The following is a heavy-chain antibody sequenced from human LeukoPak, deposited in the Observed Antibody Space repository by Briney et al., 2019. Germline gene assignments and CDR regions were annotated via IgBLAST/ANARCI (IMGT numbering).Heavy chain of an antibody. CDR3: AGGIAAPGTSYYYMDV. CDR2: INPSGGST. D-gene: IGHD6-13*01. CDR1: GYTFTSYY. J-gene: IGHJ6*03. V-gene: IGHV1-46*01. Sequence: ASVKVSCKASGYTFTSYYMHWVRQAPGQGLEWMGIINPSGGSTIYAQKFQGRVTMTRDMSTTTVYMELSSLRSEDTAVYYCAGGIAAPGTSYYYMDVWGKGTTVTVSS.